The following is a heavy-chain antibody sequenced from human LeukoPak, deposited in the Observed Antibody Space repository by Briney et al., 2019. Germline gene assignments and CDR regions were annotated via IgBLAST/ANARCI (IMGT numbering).Heavy chain of an antibody. CDR3: ARVGNIVVGDYYYMDV. V-gene: IGHV4-59*01. Sequence: SETLSLTCTVSGGSISSYYWSWIRQPPGKGLEWIGYIYYSGSTKYNPSLKSRVTISVDTSKNQFSLKLSSVTAADTAVYYCARVGNIVVGDYYYMDVWGKGTTVTVSS. D-gene: IGHD2-2*01. CDR2: IYYSGST. J-gene: IGHJ6*03. CDR1: GGSISSYY.